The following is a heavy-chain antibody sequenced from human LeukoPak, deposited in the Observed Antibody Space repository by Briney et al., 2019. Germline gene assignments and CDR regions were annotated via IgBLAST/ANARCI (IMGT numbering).Heavy chain of an antibody. V-gene: IGHV3-33*01. CDR3: ARPAGIAVAGTDAFDI. CDR2: IWYDGSNK. CDR1: GFTFSSYG. J-gene: IGHJ3*02. Sequence: SGRSLRLSCAASGFTFSSYGMHWVRQAPGKGLEWVAVIWYDGSNKYYADSVKGRFTISRDNSKNTLYLQMNSLRAEDTAVYYCARPAGIAVAGTDAFDIWGQGTMVTVSS. D-gene: IGHD6-19*01.